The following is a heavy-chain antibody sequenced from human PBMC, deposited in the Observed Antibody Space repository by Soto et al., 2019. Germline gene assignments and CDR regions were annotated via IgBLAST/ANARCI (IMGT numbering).Heavy chain of an antibody. V-gene: IGHV3-21*01. CDR1: GFTFSSYS. CDR3: ARECFGTICYSFDY. J-gene: IGHJ4*02. Sequence: GGSLRLSCAASGFTFSSYSMNWVRQAPGKGLEWVSSISSSSSYIYYADSVKGRFTISRDNAKNSLYLQMNSLRAEDTAVSYCARECFGTICYSFDYWGQGTLVTVSS. D-gene: IGHD2-2*01. CDR2: ISSSSSYI.